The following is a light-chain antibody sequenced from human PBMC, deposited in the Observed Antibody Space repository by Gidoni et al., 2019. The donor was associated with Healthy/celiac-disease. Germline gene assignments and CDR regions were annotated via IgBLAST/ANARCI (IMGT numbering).Light chain of an antibody. Sequence: IVLTQSPATLSLSPGARATLSCRASQSVSSYLAWYQQKPGQAPRLLIYDASNRATGIPARFSGSGSGTDFTLTISSLEPEDFAVYYCQQRSNWPHLTFGGGTKVEIK. CDR1: QSVSSY. J-gene: IGKJ4*01. V-gene: IGKV3-11*01. CDR2: DAS. CDR3: QQRSNWPHLT.